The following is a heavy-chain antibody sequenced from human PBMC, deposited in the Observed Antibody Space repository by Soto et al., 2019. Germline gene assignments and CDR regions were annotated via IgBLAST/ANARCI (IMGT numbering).Heavy chain of an antibody. CDR1: GYTFISYG. D-gene: IGHD6-13*01. J-gene: IGHJ4*02. Sequence: QLVQSGGEVKKPGASVQVSCKASGYTFISYGISWVRQAPGQGLEWVGWINAYTGKTKLAQKVQGRVTLTTDRSRITAYLELRSLRSDDTAVYYCARDEQQLVRGLDYWGQGTLVSVSS. V-gene: IGHV1-18*01. CDR3: ARDEQQLVRGLDY. CDR2: INAYTGKT.